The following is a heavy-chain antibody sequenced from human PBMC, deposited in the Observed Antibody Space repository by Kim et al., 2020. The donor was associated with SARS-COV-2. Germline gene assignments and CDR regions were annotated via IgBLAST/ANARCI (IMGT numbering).Heavy chain of an antibody. Sequence: GESLKISCKGSGYRFTSYWIGWVRQMPGKGLEWMGIIYPGDSDTRYSPSFQGQVTISADKSISTAYLQWSSLKASDTAMYYCARRGRYDFWSGYPTHEFDYWGQGTLVTVSS. D-gene: IGHD3-3*01. CDR1: GYRFTSYW. J-gene: IGHJ4*02. CDR3: ARRGRYDFWSGYPTHEFDY. CDR2: IYPGDSDT. V-gene: IGHV5-51*01.